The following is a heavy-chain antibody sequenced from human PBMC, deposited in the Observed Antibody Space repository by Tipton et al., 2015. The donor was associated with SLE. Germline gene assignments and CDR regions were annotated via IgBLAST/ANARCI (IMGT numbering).Heavy chain of an antibody. CDR3: AKASYDILTGPDSFDI. CDR2: ISWNSDSI. J-gene: IGHJ3*02. D-gene: IGHD3-9*01. CDR1: GFTFDDYA. Sequence: SLRLSCAASGFTFDDYAMHWVRQVPGKGLEWVSGISWNSDSIGYADSVKGRFTISRDNAKKSLYLQMNSLRAEDTALYYCAKASYDILTGPDSFDIWGQGTVVTVSS. V-gene: IGHV3-9*01.